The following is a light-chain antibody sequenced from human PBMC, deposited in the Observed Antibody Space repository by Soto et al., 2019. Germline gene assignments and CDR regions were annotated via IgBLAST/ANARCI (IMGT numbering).Light chain of an antibody. Sequence: DIGLPQSPGTLSLSPGERATLSCMASQSVSNNYLAWYQQKPGQAPRLLIYGASNRATGIPDRFSGSGSGTDFTLTISRLEPEDFAVYYCQQYGSSGTFGQGTKVDIK. V-gene: IGKV3-20*01. CDR2: GAS. J-gene: IGKJ1*01. CDR1: QSVSNNY. CDR3: QQYGSSGT.